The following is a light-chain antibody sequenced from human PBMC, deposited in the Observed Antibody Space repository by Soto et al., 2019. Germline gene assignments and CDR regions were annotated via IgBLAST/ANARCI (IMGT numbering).Light chain of an antibody. V-gene: IGLV1-40*01. CDR2: GNN. Sequence: QSVLTQPPSVSGAPGQRVTISCTGSSSNIGAGYDVHWYQQLPGTAPKLLIFGNNNRPSGVPDRFSGSKSGTSASLAITGLQAEDLADYYCQSYDSSVSGWVFGGGTKLTVL. CDR1: SSNIGAGYD. CDR3: QSYDSSVSGWV. J-gene: IGLJ3*02.